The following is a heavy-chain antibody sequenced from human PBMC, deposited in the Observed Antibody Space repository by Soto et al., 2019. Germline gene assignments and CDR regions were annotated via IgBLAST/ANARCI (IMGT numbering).Heavy chain of an antibody. CDR1: GYTFTSYG. J-gene: IGHJ3*02. CDR3: ARDRGYGDRHDACDI. CDR2: ISTYNGDT. D-gene: IGHD4-17*01. Sequence: QVQLVQSGAEVKKPGASAKVSCKASGYTFTSYGINWVRQAPGQGLEWMGCISTYNGDTNYAQKLQGRVTMTTDTSTTTAYMELRSLRSDDTAVYYCARDRGYGDRHDACDIWGQGTMVTVSS. V-gene: IGHV1-18*01.